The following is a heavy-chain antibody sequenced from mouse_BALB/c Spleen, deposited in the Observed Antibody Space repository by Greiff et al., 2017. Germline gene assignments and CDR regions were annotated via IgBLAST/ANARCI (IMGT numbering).Heavy chain of an antibody. D-gene: IGHD2-3*01. CDR3: ARGGVYDGYY. CDR1: GYSITSGYY. Sequence: EVQLQQSGPGLVKPSQSLSLTCSVTGYSITSGYYWNWIRQFPGNKLEWMGYISYDGSNNYNPSLKNRISITRDTSKNQFFLKLNSVTTEDTATYYCARGGVYDGYYWGQGTTLTVSS. J-gene: IGHJ2*01. CDR2: ISYDGSN. V-gene: IGHV3-6*02.